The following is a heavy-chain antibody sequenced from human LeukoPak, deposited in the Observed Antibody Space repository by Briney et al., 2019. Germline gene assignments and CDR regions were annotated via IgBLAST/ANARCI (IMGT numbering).Heavy chain of an antibody. CDR2: INQDGSGK. Sequence: GGSLRLSRAASGFTFSTYWMAWVRQAPGKGLEWVASINQDGSGKYYVDSVKGRFTISRDNAQKSLYLEMNSLRAEDTAVYYCARAVTSTEGFWGQGTLVTVSS. CDR1: GFTFSTYW. D-gene: IGHD4-17*01. J-gene: IGHJ4*02. V-gene: IGHV3-7*03. CDR3: ARAVTSTEGF.